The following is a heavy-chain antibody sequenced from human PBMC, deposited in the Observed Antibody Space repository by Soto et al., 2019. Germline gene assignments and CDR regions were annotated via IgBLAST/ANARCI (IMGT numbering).Heavy chain of an antibody. D-gene: IGHD6-6*01. Sequence: GGSLRLSCAASGFTFSSYAMSRVRQAPGKGLEWVSAISGSGGSTYYADSVKGRFTISRDNSKNTLYLQMNSLRAEDTAVYYCAKNYPIAARPFWYYYYGMDVWGQGTTVTVSS. CDR2: ISGSGGST. CDR1: GFTFSSYA. CDR3: AKNYPIAARPFWYYYYGMDV. J-gene: IGHJ6*02. V-gene: IGHV3-23*01.